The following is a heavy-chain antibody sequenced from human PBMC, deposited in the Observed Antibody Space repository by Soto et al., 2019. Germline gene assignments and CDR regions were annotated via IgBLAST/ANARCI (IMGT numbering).Heavy chain of an antibody. CDR2: ISGSAGLT. CDR3: AKDWVSGSSPY. CDR1: GFTFSSHA. Sequence: EVQLLESGGGLVQPGGSLRLSCTASGFTFSSHAMSWVRQAPGKQLEWVSAISGSAGLTFYADSVKGRLTISRDNSKNTLYLQMNRLRAEDTSVYYCAKDWVSGSSPYWGQGTLVTVSS. V-gene: IGHV3-23*01. J-gene: IGHJ4*02. D-gene: IGHD2-15*01.